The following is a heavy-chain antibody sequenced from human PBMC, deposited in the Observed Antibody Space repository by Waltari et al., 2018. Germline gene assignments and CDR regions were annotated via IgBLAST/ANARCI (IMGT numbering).Heavy chain of an antibody. CDR2: FNPTNGDS. Sequence: QEQLVQSGSEVKKPGASVRVSCQASGYTFTDYHLHWFRQTPGQGFEWMVGFNPTNGDSNSAEKFLGRFTMTRDTSINTVYLDLSGLRSDDTAVFFCARDPGPIVGAPDLWGQGTLVTVSS. D-gene: IGHD1-26*01. J-gene: IGHJ5*02. V-gene: IGHV1-2*02. CDR1: GYTFTDYH. CDR3: ARDPGPIVGAPDL.